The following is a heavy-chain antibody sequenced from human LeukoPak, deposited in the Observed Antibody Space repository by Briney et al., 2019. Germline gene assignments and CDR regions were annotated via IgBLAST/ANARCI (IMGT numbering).Heavy chain of an antibody. Sequence: GRSLRLSCAASGFTFSSYWMHWVRQAPGKGLVWVSRINSDGSSTSYADSVKGRFTISGDNAKNTRYLQMNSLRAEDTAVYYCARSSGWYRSDAFDIWGQGTMVTVSS. V-gene: IGHV3-74*01. CDR1: GFTFSSYW. CDR3: ARSSGWYRSDAFDI. CDR2: INSDGSST. J-gene: IGHJ3*02. D-gene: IGHD6-19*01.